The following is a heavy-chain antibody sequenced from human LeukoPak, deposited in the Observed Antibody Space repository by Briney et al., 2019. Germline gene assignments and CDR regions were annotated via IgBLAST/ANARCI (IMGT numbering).Heavy chain of an antibody. CDR3: ARGPIPYYDFWSGYPRFDP. D-gene: IGHD3-3*01. V-gene: IGHV1-46*01. J-gene: IGHJ5*02. CDR1: GYTFTSYY. CDR2: MNPSGGST. Sequence: GASVKVSCKASGYTFTSYYMHWVRQAPGQGLEWMGIMNPSGGSTSYAQKFQGRVTMTRDTSTSTVYMELSSLRSEDTAVYYCARGPIPYYDFWSGYPRFDPWGQGTLVTVSS.